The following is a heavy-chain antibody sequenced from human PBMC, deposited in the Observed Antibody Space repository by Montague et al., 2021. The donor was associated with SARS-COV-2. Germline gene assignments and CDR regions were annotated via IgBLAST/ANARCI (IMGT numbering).Heavy chain of an antibody. CDR2: IDDSGST. CDR1: GGSISSNNYY. D-gene: IGHD5-12*01. V-gene: IGHV4-39*02. Sequence: SETLSLTCTVSGGSISSNNYYCDWIRLPPGKRLEWVGSIDDSGSTXYTSCLKSRVTISVDTSKNHSSLKLDSVTAADTAVYYCARRERQRLPVATTIGCFEYWGQGTMVTVSS. J-gene: IGHJ4*02. CDR3: ARRERQRLPVATTIGCFEY.